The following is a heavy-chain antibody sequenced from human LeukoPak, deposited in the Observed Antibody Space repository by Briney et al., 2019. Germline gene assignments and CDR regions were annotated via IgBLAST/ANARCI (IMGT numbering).Heavy chain of an antibody. CDR1: GFTFSSYE. D-gene: IGHD2-2*01. CDR2: ISSSGSTI. CDR3: AKDPRKYCSSTSCYGYYFDY. J-gene: IGHJ4*02. V-gene: IGHV3-48*03. Sequence: GGSLRLSCAASGFTFSSYEMHWVRQPPGKGLEWVSYISSSGSTIYYADSVKGRFTISRDNAKNSLYLQMNSLRAEDTALYYCAKDPRKYCSSTSCYGYYFDYWGQGTLVTVSS.